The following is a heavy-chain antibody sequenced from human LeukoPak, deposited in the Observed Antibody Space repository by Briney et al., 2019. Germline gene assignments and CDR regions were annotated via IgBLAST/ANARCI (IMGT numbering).Heavy chain of an antibody. CDR3: ARWAIYGDYFDY. V-gene: IGHV3-33*01. J-gene: IGHJ4*02. Sequence: GGSLRLSCAASGFTFSSYGMHWVRQAPGKGLEWVAVIWYDGSNKYYADSVKGRFTISRDNSKNTLYLQMNSLRAEDTAVYYCARWAIYGDYFDYWGQGTLVTVSS. CDR2: IWYDGSNK. D-gene: IGHD4-17*01. CDR1: GFTFSSYG.